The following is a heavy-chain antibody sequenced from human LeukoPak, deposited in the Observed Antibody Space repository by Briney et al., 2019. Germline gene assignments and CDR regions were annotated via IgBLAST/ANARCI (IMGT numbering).Heavy chain of an antibody. CDR2: IGGSGGSA. CDR1: GFTFSSYS. CDR3: AKFRSGSYYTDYFDY. D-gene: IGHD1-26*01. V-gene: IGHV3-23*01. J-gene: IGHJ4*02. Sequence: QAGGSLRLSCAASGFTFSSYSMNWVRQAPGKGLEWVSVIGGSGGSAHYTDSVKGRFTISRDNSKNTLYLQMNSLRAEDTAVYYCAKFRSGSYYTDYFDYWGQGTLVTVSS.